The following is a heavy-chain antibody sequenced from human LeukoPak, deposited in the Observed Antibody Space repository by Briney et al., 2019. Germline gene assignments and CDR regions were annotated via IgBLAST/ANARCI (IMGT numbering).Heavy chain of an antibody. V-gene: IGHV1-2*02. Sequence: GASVKVSCKASGYTFTGYYMHWVRQAPGQGLEWMGWINPNNGGTNYEQKFQGRVTMTRDTSISTAYMELSSLRSDDTAVYYCARSRSPLTWFDPWGQGTLVTVSS. CDR1: GYTFTGYY. CDR2: INPNNGGT. D-gene: IGHD6-6*01. J-gene: IGHJ5*02. CDR3: ARSRSPLTWFDP.